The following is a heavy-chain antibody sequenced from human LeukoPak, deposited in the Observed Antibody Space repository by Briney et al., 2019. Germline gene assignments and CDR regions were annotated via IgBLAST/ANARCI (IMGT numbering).Heavy chain of an antibody. Sequence: PSETLSLTCPVAGRSISSYYWSWIRQPPGKGLEWIGYIYYSVNTNYNPSLKSRVTISVDPAKNQFSLKLSSVTAAGTAVYYWARPQDYGDGAFDIWGQGTMVTVSS. V-gene: IGHV4-59*08. CDR1: GRSISSYY. J-gene: IGHJ3*02. CDR2: IYYSVNT. CDR3: ARPQDYGDGAFDI. D-gene: IGHD4-17*01.